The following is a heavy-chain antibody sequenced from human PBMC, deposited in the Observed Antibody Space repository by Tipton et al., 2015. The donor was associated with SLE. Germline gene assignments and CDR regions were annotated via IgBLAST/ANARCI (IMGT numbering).Heavy chain of an antibody. J-gene: IGHJ6*03. V-gene: IGHV4-59*01. CDR2: IYYSGNT. Sequence: TLSLTCTVSGGSISSYYWSWNRQPPGKGLEWIGYIYYSGNTDYSPSLKSRVTISVDTSKNQFSLNLNSVTAADTAVYFCARGVAATTYFYYYYMDLWGKGTTVTVSS. D-gene: IGHD1-26*01. CDR1: GGSISSYY. CDR3: ARGVAATTYFYYYYMDL.